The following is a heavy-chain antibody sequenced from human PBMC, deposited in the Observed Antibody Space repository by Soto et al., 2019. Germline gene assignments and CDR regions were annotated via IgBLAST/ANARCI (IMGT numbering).Heavy chain of an antibody. Sequence: GGSLRLSCSASGFTFSSYAMHWVRQAPGKGLEYVSAISSNGGSTYYADSVKGRFTISRDNSKNTLYLQMSSLRAEDTAVYYCVKDLKASYSSSWYALFGYWGQGTLVTVSS. J-gene: IGHJ4*02. CDR1: GFTFSSYA. V-gene: IGHV3-64D*08. CDR3: VKDLKASYSSSWYALFGY. D-gene: IGHD6-13*01. CDR2: ISSNGGST.